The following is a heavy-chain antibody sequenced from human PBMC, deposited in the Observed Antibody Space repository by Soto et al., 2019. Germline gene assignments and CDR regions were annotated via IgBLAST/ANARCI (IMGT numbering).Heavy chain of an antibody. CDR3: AILPMIRGIIGHFDY. CDR2: IYYSGNT. CDR1: GGSISSSSFY. J-gene: IGHJ4*02. V-gene: IGHV4-39*01. D-gene: IGHD3-10*01. Sequence: SATLSLTCPVSGGSISSSSFYWGWIRQSPGKGLEWIGSIYYSGNTYYNPSLKSQVTMSVDTSKNQFSLKLSSVTAADTTVYYCAILPMIRGIIGHFDYWCQVTLVTV.